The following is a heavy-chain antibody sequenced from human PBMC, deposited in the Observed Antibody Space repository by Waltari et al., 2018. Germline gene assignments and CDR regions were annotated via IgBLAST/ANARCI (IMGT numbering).Heavy chain of an antibody. CDR3: TRDYCDRTNCHGMDV. V-gene: IGHV3-30*03. J-gene: IGHJ6*02. Sequence: QVQLVESGGGVVQPGRYLRLSCAACEFTFSAYAMHWVRQAPAKGLEWVSVISYNGRNIYYVDSVKCRFTISRDNSEKMLYLQMNSLRIEDTAVYYCTRDYCDRTNCHGMDVWGQGTTVTVSS. CDR2: ISYNGRNI. CDR1: EFTFSAYA. D-gene: IGHD3-22*01.